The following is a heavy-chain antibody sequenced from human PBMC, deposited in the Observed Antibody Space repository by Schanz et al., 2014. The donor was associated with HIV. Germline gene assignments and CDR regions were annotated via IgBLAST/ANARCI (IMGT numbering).Heavy chain of an antibody. J-gene: IGHJ4*02. CDR3: ASLSSHYFDH. CDR2: ITDDGTT. CDR1: GGSFSGYV. Sequence: QVRLQQWGAGLLKPSETLSLTCAVYGGSFSGYVWSWIRQAPGKGLEWIGEITDDGTTDYKSSLKSRVNISVDTAKNQFSLQLSAVTAADTAVYYCASLSSHYFDHWGQGTLVTVSS. V-gene: IGHV4-34*01.